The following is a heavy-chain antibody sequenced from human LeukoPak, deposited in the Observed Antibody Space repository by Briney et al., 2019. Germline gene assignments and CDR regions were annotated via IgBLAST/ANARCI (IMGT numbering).Heavy chain of an antibody. D-gene: IGHD2-2*01. Sequence: SETLSLTCTVSGGSISSCYWSWIRQPAGKGLEWIGRIYTSGSTNYNPSLKSRVTMSVDTSKNQFSLKLSSVTAADTAVYYCARTPGVVVPAAAQGGYYYMDVWGKGTTVTVSS. CDR3: ARTPGVVVPAAAQGGYYYMDV. J-gene: IGHJ6*03. CDR2: IYTSGST. CDR1: GGSISSCY. V-gene: IGHV4-4*07.